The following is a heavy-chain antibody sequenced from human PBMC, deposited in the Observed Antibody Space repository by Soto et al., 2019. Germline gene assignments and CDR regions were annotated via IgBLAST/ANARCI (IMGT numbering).Heavy chain of an antibody. CDR1: GVSISIGGYY. V-gene: IGHV4-31*03. CDR3: ARAQDFWSGLAIDGMEV. J-gene: IGHJ6*04. Sequence: LSLTCTVSGVSISIGGYYFILILQHPGKGLEWIGYIYYSGSTYYNPSLKSRFTISVDTPKNQFSLKMSSVTAADTAVYYCARAQDFWSGLAIDGMEVWGKRNTVTVSS. CDR2: IYYSGST. D-gene: IGHD3-3*01.